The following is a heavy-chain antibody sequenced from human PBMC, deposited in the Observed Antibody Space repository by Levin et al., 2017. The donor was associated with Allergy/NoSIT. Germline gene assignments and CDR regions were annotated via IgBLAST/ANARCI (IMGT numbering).Heavy chain of an antibody. Sequence: SQTLSLTCAVYGGSFSGYYWSWIRQPPGKGLEWIGEINHSGSTNYNPSLKSRVTISVDTSKNQFSLKLSSVTAADTAVYYCARVKGAGRSGSGTARWYFDLWGRGTLVTVSS. J-gene: IGHJ2*01. CDR2: INHSGST. CDR3: ARVKGAGRSGSGTARWYFDL. D-gene: IGHD1-1*01. CDR1: GGSFSGYY. V-gene: IGHV4-34*01.